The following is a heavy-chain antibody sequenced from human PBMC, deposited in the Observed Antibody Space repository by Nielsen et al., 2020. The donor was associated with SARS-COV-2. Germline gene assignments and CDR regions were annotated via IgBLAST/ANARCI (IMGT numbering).Heavy chain of an antibody. CDR2: INGGDGNT. Sequence: ASVKVSCKASGYTFSHYSLHWVRQAPGQELQWMGWINGGDGNTKYSQEFQGRLTITRDTSASTVYMALSSPRSEDTAIYYCASRIVAAFDFWGQGTLLAVSS. V-gene: IGHV1-3*01. J-gene: IGHJ4*02. CDR1: GYTFSHYS. D-gene: IGHD1-26*01. CDR3: ASRIVAAFDF.